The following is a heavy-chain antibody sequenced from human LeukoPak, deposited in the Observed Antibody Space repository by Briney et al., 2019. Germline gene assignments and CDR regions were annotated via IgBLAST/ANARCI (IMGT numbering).Heavy chain of an antibody. CDR2: VYYSGST. J-gene: IGHJ4*02. Sequence: SETLSLTCTVSGGSISSYYWSWIRQPPGKGLEWIGYVYYSGSTNYNPSLKSRVTISVDTSKNQFSLKLSSVTAADTAVYYCARQGEGSSSWYWVDYWGQGTLVTVSS. CDR3: ARQGEGSSSWYWVDY. D-gene: IGHD6-13*01. CDR1: GGSISSYY. V-gene: IGHV4-59*08.